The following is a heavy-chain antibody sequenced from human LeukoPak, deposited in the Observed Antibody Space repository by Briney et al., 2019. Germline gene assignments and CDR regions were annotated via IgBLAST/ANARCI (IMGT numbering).Heavy chain of an antibody. CDR3: AREANYYESSGYSTDY. V-gene: IGHV1-69*13. J-gene: IGHJ4*02. CDR1: GYTFTSYY. Sequence: ASVKVSCKASGYTFTSYYIHWVRQAPGQGLEWMGGIIPILGTANYAQEFQGRVTITADESTSTAYMELSSPRSEDTAVYFCAREANYYESSGYSTDYWGQGTLVTVSS. D-gene: IGHD3-22*01. CDR2: IIPILGTA.